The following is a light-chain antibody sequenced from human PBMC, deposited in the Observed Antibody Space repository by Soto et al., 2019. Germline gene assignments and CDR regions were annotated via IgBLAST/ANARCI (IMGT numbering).Light chain of an antibody. CDR1: SSNIGAGYD. J-gene: IGLJ7*01. CDR3: QSYDSSLSGSV. V-gene: IGLV1-40*01. CDR2: GNS. Sequence: QSVLTQPPSVSGAPGQRVTISCTGSSSNIGAGYDVHWYQQLPGTAPKLLIYGNSNRPSGVPDRFSGSKSGTSASLAITGLHAEDEADYYCQSYDSSLSGSVFGGGPQLTVL.